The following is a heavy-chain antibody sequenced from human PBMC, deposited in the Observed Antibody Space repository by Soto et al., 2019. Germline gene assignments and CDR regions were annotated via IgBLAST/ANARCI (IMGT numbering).Heavy chain of an antibody. Sequence: PAGSLRLSCAASGFTFSSYSMNWVRQAPGKGLEWVSSISSSSSYIYYADSVTGRFTISRDNAKNSLYLQMNSLRAEDTAVYYCARVVVGATYFDYWGQGTLVTVSS. CDR2: ISSSSSYI. CDR3: ARVVVGATYFDY. V-gene: IGHV3-21*01. J-gene: IGHJ4*02. CDR1: GFTFSSYS. D-gene: IGHD1-26*01.